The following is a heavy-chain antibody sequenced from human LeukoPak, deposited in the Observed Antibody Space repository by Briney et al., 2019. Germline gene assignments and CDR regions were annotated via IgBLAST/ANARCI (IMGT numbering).Heavy chain of an antibody. CDR2: MNPNSGNT. J-gene: IGHJ6*02. CDR1: GYTFTSYD. CDR3: ARGAYYYGSGSHFSYYYGMDV. Sequence: ASVKVSCKASGYTFTSYDINWVRQATGQGLEWMGWMNPNSGNTGYAQKFQGRVTMTRNTSISTAYMELSSLRSEDTAVYYCARGAYYYGSGSHFSYYYGMDVWGQGTTVTVSS. D-gene: IGHD3-10*01. V-gene: IGHV1-8*01.